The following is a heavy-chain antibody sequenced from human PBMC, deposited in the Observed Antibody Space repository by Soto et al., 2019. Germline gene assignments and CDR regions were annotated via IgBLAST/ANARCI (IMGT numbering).Heavy chain of an antibody. CDR2: ISAYNGNT. D-gene: IGHD3-3*01. V-gene: IGHV1-18*04. CDR1: GYTFTSYG. Sequence: ASVKVLCKASGYTFTSYGISWVRKAPGQGLEWMGWISAYNGNTNYAQKLQGRVTMTTDTSTSTAYMELRSLRSDDTAVYYCARVGTIFGVVIPSDNWFDPWGQGTLVTFSS. CDR3: ARVGTIFGVVIPSDNWFDP. J-gene: IGHJ5*02.